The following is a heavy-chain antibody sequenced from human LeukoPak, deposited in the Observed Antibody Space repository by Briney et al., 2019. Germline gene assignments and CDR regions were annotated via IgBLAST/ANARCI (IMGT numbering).Heavy chain of an antibody. J-gene: IGHJ4*02. V-gene: IGHV3-7*01. CDR3: AKGLLHPRGVDDY. D-gene: IGHD3-10*01. Sequence: GGSLRLSCAASGFTFSSYWMSWVRQAPGKGLEWVANIKQDGSEKYYVDSVKGRFTISRDNAKNSLYLQMNSLRAEDTAVYYCAKGLLHPRGVDDYWGQGTLVTVSS. CDR1: GFTFSSYW. CDR2: IKQDGSEK.